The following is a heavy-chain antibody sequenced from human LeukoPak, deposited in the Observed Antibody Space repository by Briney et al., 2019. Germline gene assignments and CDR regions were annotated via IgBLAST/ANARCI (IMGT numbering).Heavy chain of an antibody. CDR3: ARCIAAAGIEYFQR. J-gene: IGHJ1*01. D-gene: IGHD6-13*01. V-gene: IGHV4-38-2*01. Sequence: SETLSLTCAVSGYSISSGYYWGWIRQPPGKGLEWIGSIYHSGSTYYNPSLKSRVTISVDTSKNQFSLKLSSVTAADTAVYYCARCIAAAGIEYFQRWGQGTLVTVSS. CDR2: IYHSGST. CDR1: GYSISSGYY.